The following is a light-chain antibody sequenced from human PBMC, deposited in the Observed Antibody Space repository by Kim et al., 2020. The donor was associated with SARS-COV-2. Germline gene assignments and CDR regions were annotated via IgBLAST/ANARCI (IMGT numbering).Light chain of an antibody. V-gene: IGKV3-11*01. Sequence: EIALTQCPASLSLSPGERATLSCRASQSVSTYLVWYQQKPAQAPRLLIYDASNRATGIPARFSGSGSGTDFTLTISSLEPEDFAVYYCQQRRAWPLTFGGGTKVDIK. CDR2: DAS. J-gene: IGKJ4*01. CDR3: QQRRAWPLT. CDR1: QSVSTY.